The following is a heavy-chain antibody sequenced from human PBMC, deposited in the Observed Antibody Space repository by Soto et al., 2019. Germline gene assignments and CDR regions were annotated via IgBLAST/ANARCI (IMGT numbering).Heavy chain of an antibody. Sequence: QVQLVESGVGVFQPGRSLRLSCAASGFTFSSYGMHWVRQAPGKGLEWVAVISYDGSNKYYADSVKGRFTISRDNSKNTLYLQMNSLRAEDTAVYYCAKDFEYYYDSSGYAFDIWGQGTMVTVSS. J-gene: IGHJ3*02. V-gene: IGHV3-30*18. CDR3: AKDFEYYYDSSGYAFDI. CDR2: ISYDGSNK. CDR1: GFTFSSYG. D-gene: IGHD3-22*01.